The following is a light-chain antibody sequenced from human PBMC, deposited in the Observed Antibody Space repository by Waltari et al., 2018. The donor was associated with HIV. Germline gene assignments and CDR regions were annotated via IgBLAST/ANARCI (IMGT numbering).Light chain of an antibody. CDR1: SSDVGGYNY. Sequence: QSALTQPASASGSPGQSIPIPCTGTSSDVGGYNYVPWYQQHTGKAPKVMIFEVSKRPSGISNRFSGSKSGNTASLTISGLQAEDEADYYCSSYTTSSTVVFGGGTKLTVL. CDR2: EVS. J-gene: IGLJ2*01. CDR3: SSYTTSSTVV. V-gene: IGLV2-14*01.